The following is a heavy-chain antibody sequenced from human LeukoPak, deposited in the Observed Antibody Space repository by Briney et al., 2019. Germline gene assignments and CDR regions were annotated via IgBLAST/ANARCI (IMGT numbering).Heavy chain of an antibody. J-gene: IGHJ6*02. CDR2: IYSGGST. Sequence: GGSLRLSCAASGFTVSSNYMSWVRQAPGKGLEWVSVIYSGGSTYYADSVKGRFTISRDNAKNSLYLQMNSLRAEDTAVYYCARDSAYPTSNDYVWGSYRRESYYYYGMDVWGQGTTVTVSS. CDR3: ARDSAYPTSNDYVWGSYRRESYYYYGMDV. V-gene: IGHV3-53*01. CDR1: GFTVSSNY. D-gene: IGHD3-16*02.